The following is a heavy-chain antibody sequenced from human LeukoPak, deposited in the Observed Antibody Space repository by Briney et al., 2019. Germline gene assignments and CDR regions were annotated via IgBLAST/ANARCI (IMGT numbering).Heavy chain of an antibody. CDR2: ISSSSSYI. CDR1: GFTFSSYS. V-gene: IGHV3-21*01. J-gene: IGHJ4*02. CDR3: AKDGDGQQLVPFDY. Sequence: PGGSLRLSCAASGFTFSSYSMNWVRQAPGKGLEWVSSISSSSSYIYYADSVKGRFTISRDNAKNSLYLQMNSLRAEDTAVYYCAKDGDGQQLVPFDYWGQGSLVTVSS. D-gene: IGHD6-13*01.